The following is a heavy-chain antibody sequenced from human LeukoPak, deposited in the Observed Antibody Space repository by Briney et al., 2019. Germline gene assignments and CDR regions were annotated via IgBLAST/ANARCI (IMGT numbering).Heavy chain of an antibody. D-gene: IGHD1-14*01. V-gene: IGHV4-59*01. CDR2: IYYSGST. J-gene: IGHJ3*02. Sequence: SETLSLTCTVSGGSISTSYWTWIRQPPGRGLEWIGNIYYSGSTNSNPSLKSRVTILLDTSKNQFSLKLRSVTAADTAVYYCAAGEPPFIWGQGTMVTVSS. CDR3: AAGEPPFI. CDR1: GGSISTSY.